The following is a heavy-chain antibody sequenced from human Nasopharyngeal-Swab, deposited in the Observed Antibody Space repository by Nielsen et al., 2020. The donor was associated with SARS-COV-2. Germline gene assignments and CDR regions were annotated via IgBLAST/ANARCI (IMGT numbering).Heavy chain of an antibody. J-gene: IGHJ6*02. CDR2: IKQDGSEK. CDR3: ARDDGWGYDYVWGSYRSNYYGMDV. D-gene: IGHD3-16*02. Sequence: GGSLRLSCAASGFTFSSYWMSWVRQAPGKGLEWVANIKQDGSEKYYADSVKGRFTISRDNSKNTLYLQMNSLRAEDTAVYYCARDDGWGYDYVWGSYRSNYYGMDVWGQGTTVTVSS. V-gene: IGHV3-7*01. CDR1: GFTFSSYW.